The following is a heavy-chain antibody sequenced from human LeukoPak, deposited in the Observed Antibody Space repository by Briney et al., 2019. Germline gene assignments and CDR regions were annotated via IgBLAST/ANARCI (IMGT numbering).Heavy chain of an antibody. CDR2: IDAGATST. J-gene: IGHJ4*02. CDR3: VRGRLLRSTKYFDY. D-gene: IGHD2-21*02. V-gene: IGHV3-48*03. CDR1: GFPVNKYE. Sequence: PGGSLRLSCAASGFPVNKYEMHWVRQVPGKGLEWVSYIDAGATSTNYADSVWGRFTLSRDNAQNSVHLQMNSLRDEDTAVYYCVRGRLLRSTKYFDYWGQGALVTVSS.